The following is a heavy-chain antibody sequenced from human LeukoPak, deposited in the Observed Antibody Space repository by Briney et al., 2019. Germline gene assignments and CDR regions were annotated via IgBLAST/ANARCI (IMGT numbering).Heavy chain of an antibody. CDR3: ASGDNDPLFDY. J-gene: IGHJ4*02. D-gene: IGHD1-1*01. Sequence: SQTLSPTCTVSGGSISSGGYYWSWIRQHPGKGLEWIGSIYYSGSTNYNPSLQGRVTISLYTSRNQFSLKLSSVTAADTAVYYCASGDNDPLFDYWGQGTLVTVSS. V-gene: IGHV4-31*03. CDR2: IYYSGST. CDR1: GGSISSGGYY.